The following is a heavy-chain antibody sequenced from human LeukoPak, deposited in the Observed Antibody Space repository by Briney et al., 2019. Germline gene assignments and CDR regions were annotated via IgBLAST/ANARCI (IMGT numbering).Heavy chain of an antibody. V-gene: IGHV3-30-3*01. CDR3: ARAGGYFYGMDV. D-gene: IGHD2-15*01. CDR2: MSYDGSNK. Sequence: GRSQRLSCAASGFTFSSYAMHWVRQAPGKGLEWVAVMSYDGSNKYYADSVKGRFTISRDNSKNTLYLQMNSLRAEDTAVYYCARAGGYFYGMDVWGQGTTVTVSS. J-gene: IGHJ6*02. CDR1: GFTFSSYA.